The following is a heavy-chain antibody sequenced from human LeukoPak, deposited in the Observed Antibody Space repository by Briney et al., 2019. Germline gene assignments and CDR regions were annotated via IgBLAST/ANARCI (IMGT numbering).Heavy chain of an antibody. D-gene: IGHD3-22*01. CDR1: GGSINSGSYY. CDR3: ARGYYDSRGYYPNWFDP. CDR2: IYTSGST. Sequence: SQTLSLTCTVSGGSINSGSYYWSWIRQPAGKGLEWIGRIYTSGSTNYNPSLKSRVTISVDTSKNQFSLKLSSVTAADTAVYYCARGYYDSRGYYPNWFDPWGQGTLVTVSS. V-gene: IGHV4-61*02. J-gene: IGHJ5*02.